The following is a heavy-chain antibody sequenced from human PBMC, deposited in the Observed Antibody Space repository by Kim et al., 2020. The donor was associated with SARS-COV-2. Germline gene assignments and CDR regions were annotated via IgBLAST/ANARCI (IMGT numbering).Heavy chain of an antibody. V-gene: IGHV1-2*06. CDR1: GYTFSDHY. CDR2: INPHTGGT. D-gene: IGHD3-3*01. CDR3: ARDYGSYYDFWGAYSSV. J-gene: IGHJ6*01. Sequence: ASVKVSCKASGYTFSDHYIQWVRQAPGQGLEWMGRINPHTGGTDYAQKSQGRVTMSRDTAITAVYMELSSLRSDDTAVFFCARDYGSYYDFWGAYSSVW.